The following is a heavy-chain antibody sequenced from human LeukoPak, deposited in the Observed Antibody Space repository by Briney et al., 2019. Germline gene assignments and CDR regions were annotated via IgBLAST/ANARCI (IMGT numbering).Heavy chain of an antibody. Sequence: PGGSLRLSCAASGFTFSSYAMSWVRQAPGKGLEWVSYISDGINIHYAESVMGRFTISRDNAKNSLYLQMNSLRAEDTAVYYCAREEGYGSGTYIDYWGQGTLVTVSS. J-gene: IGHJ4*02. D-gene: IGHD3-10*01. V-gene: IGHV3-21*05. CDR2: ISDGINI. CDR1: GFTFSSYA. CDR3: AREEGYGSGTYIDY.